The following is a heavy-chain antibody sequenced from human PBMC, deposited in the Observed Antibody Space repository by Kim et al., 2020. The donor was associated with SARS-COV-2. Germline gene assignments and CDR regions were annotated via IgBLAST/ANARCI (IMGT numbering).Heavy chain of an antibody. D-gene: IGHD5-12*01. CDR3: AKDQRRYRRGYYGMDV. J-gene: IGHJ6*02. CDR2: ISWNSGSI. V-gene: IGHV3-9*01. CDR1: GFTFHDYA. Sequence: GGSLRLSCAASGFTFHDYAIHWVRQAPGKGLEWVSGISWNSGSIGYADSVKGRFTFSRDNAKNSLYLQMNSLRAEDTALYYCAKDQRRYRRGYYGMDVWGQGTTVTVSS.